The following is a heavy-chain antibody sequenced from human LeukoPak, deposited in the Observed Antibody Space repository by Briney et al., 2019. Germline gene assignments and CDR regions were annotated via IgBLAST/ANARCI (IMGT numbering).Heavy chain of an antibody. CDR3: ARGQLVTSAFDI. Sequence: ASVKVSCKASGYTFTGYYIHWVRQAPGQGLEWMGWIDPNTGGTHYAQKFQGRVTMTRDTSISTAYMELSRLRSDDTAVYYCARGQLVTSAFDIWGQGTMVTVSS. D-gene: IGHD6-6*01. V-gene: IGHV1-2*02. J-gene: IGHJ3*02. CDR2: IDPNTGGT. CDR1: GYTFTGYY.